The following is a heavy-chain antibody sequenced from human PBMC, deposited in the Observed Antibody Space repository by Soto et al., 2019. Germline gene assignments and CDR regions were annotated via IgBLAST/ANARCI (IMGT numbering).Heavy chain of an antibody. CDR2: IFWNDDK. J-gene: IGHJ5*01. Sequence: QITLKESGPTLVKPTQTLTLTCTFSGFSLSASGVGVAWIRQPPGKVLEWLALIFWNDDKFYSSSLRSRLTITKDTSKNPVILTMTNLEPEDAATYYCAYRVRGPATPQIGSWGPGILVTVSS. V-gene: IGHV2-5*01. CDR1: GFSLSASGVG. CDR3: AYRVRGPATPQIGS.